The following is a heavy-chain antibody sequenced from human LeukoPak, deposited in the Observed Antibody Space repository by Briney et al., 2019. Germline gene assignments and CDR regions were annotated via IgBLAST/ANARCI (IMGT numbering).Heavy chain of an antibody. V-gene: IGHV1-46*01. CDR1: GGTFSSYA. Sequence: ASVKVSCKASGGTFSSYAISWVRQAPGQGPEWMGIINPRGGSTDYAQKFQGRVTMTSDTSTSTVYMELNSLTSDDTAVYFCARVGISAATADYWGQGTLVTVSS. D-gene: IGHD6-25*01. CDR2: INPRGGST. CDR3: ARVGISAATADY. J-gene: IGHJ4*02.